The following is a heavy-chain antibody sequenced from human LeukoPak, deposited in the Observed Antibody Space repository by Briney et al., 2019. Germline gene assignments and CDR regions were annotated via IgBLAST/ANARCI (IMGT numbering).Heavy chain of an antibody. J-gene: IGHJ4*02. CDR1: GFPFSSYS. V-gene: IGHV3-7*03. CDR3: AKGRGYDFWSGPFDY. CDR2: IKPDGTTK. D-gene: IGHD3-3*01. Sequence: PGGSLRLSCAASGFPFSSYSMTWVRQAPGKGLEWVANIKPDGTTKFYVDSVKGRFTISRDISKNTLYLQMNSLRAEDTAVYYCAKGRGYDFWSGPFDYWGQGTLVTVSS.